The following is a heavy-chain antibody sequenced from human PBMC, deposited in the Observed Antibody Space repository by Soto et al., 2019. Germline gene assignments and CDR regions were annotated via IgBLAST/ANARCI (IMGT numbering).Heavy chain of an antibody. CDR3: ARRNTAAAGMVAFDI. V-gene: IGHV4-61*08. CDR1: GGSISSGGYY. D-gene: IGHD6-13*01. Sequence: PSETLSLTCTVSGGSISSGGYYWSWFRQPPGKGLEWIGSFYYSGSTHYNPSLKSRVTMSVDTSKNQFSLRLSSVTAADTAVYYCARRNTAAAGMVAFDIWGQGTMVTVSS. J-gene: IGHJ3*02. CDR2: FYYSGST.